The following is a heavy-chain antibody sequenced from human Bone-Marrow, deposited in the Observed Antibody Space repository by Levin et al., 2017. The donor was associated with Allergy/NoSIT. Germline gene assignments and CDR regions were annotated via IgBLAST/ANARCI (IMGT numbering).Heavy chain of an antibody. CDR2: INPRGGST. V-gene: IGHV1-46*01. CDR1: EYTFTNYY. D-gene: IGHD3-10*01. Sequence: GESLKISCKASEYTFTNYYIHWVRQAPGQGLEWMGIINPRGGSTTYAQKFQGRVTMTRDTSTSTVYMALSSLRSEDTAVYYCARVPSLVRGVTPVYYFDYWGQGTLATVSS. J-gene: IGHJ4*02. CDR3: ARVPSLVRGVTPVYYFDY.